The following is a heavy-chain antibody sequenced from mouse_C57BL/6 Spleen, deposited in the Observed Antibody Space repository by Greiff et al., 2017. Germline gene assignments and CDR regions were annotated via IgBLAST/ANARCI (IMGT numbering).Heavy chain of an antibody. CDR3: ARDHYYGSSPFAY. V-gene: IGHV1-19*01. CDR1: GYTFTDYY. CDR2: INPYNGGT. Sequence: EVKLQQSGPVLVKPGASVKMSCKASGYTFTDYYMNWVKQSHGKSLEWIGVINPYNGGTSYNQKFQGKATLTVDKSSSTSYMELNSLTSEDSAVYYWARDHYYGSSPFAYWGQGTLVTVSA. J-gene: IGHJ3*01. D-gene: IGHD1-1*01.